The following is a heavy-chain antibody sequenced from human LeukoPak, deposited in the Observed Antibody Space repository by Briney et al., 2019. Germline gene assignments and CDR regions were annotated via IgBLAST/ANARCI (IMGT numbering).Heavy chain of an antibody. J-gene: IGHJ6*03. V-gene: IGHV3-30*02. Sequence: PGGSLRLSCAASGFTFSSYGMDWVRQAPGKGLEWVTFIQTDGSDKFYADSVKGRFTISRDNSKNTLYLQMKSLRAEDTAVYYCAKGGGYEAQYYHYYLDVWGKGTTVTISS. CDR1: GFTFSSYG. CDR2: IQTDGSDK. CDR3: AKGGGYEAQYYHYYLDV. D-gene: IGHD5-12*01.